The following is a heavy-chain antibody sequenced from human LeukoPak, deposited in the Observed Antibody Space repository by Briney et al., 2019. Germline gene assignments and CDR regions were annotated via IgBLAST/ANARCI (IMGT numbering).Heavy chain of an antibody. J-gene: IGHJ2*01. V-gene: IGHV4-4*07. CDR3: ARVGPRQVAMGYFDL. CDR2: IYTSGST. CDR1: GGSISSYY. Sequence: SETLSLTCTVYGGSISSYYWTWIRQPAGKGLEWIGRIYTSGSTNYNPSLKSRVTMSVDTSKNQFSLKLSSVTAADTAVYYCARVGPRQVAMGYFDLWGRGTLVTVSS. D-gene: IGHD5-24*01.